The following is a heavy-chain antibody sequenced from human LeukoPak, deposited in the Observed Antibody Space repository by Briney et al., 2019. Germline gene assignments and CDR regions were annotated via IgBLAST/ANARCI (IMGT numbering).Heavy chain of an antibody. Sequence: SETLSLTCSVSGGSISTFYWSWIRQPPGKGLEWIGYIYYSGSTNYNPSLKSRVTISVDTSKNQFSLKLSSVTAADTAVYYCARGGIVGSRTNWFGPWGQGILVTVSS. CDR3: ARGGIVGSRTNWFGP. CDR2: IYYSGST. V-gene: IGHV4-59*01. J-gene: IGHJ5*02. CDR1: GGSISTFY. D-gene: IGHD1-26*01.